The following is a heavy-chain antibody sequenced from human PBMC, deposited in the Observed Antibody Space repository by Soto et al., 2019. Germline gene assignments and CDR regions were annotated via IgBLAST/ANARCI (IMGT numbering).Heavy chain of an antibody. D-gene: IGHD3-22*01. CDR3: ARVLTYYYDGSGYPLGGY. V-gene: IGHV3-30-3*01. CDR2: ISYDGSNK. J-gene: IGHJ4*02. Sequence: VAVISYDGSNKYYADSVKGRFTISRDNSKNTLYLQMNSLRAEDTAVYYCARVLTYYYDGSGYPLGGYWGQGTLVTVSS.